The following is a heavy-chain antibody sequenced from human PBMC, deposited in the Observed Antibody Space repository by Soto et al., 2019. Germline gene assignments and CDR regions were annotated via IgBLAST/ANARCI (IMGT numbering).Heavy chain of an antibody. V-gene: IGHV3-21*01. Sequence: GGSLRLSCAASGFTFSGYSMNWVRQAPGKGLEWVSSISSSSSYIYYADSVKGRFTISRDNAKNSPYLQMNSLRAEDTAVYYCARVRGVISHDYWGRGTLVTVSS. D-gene: IGHD3-10*01. CDR2: ISSSSSYI. CDR3: ARVRGVISHDY. CDR1: GFTFSGYS. J-gene: IGHJ4*02.